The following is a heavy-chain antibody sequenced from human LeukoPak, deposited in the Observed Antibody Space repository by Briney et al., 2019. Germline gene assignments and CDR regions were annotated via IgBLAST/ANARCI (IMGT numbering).Heavy chain of an antibody. CDR2: IYHSGST. D-gene: IGHD4-11*01. J-gene: IGHJ5*02. Sequence: SETLSLTCTVSGYSISSGYYWGWIRQPPGKGLEWIGSIYHSGSTYYNPSLKSRVTISVDTSKNQFSLRLSSVTAADTAVYYCASRDDYSNPGWFDPWGQGTLVTVSS. CDR3: ASRDDYSNPGWFDP. V-gene: IGHV4-38-2*02. CDR1: GYSISSGYY.